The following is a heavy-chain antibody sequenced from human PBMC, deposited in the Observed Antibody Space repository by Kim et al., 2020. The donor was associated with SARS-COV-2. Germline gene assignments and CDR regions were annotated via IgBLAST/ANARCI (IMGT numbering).Heavy chain of an antibody. Sequence: GGSLRLSCAASGFTFSSCAIHWVRQAPGKGLEWVAVISYDGSNKNYADSVKGRFTISRDNSKNTLYLQMNSLRAEDTALYYCARVPWSRLRGLKYSYYGMDVWGQGTTVPVSS. J-gene: IGHJ6*02. CDR3: ARVPWSRLRGLKYSYYGMDV. CDR1: GFTFSSCA. CDR2: ISYDGSNK. D-gene: IGHD3-10*01. V-gene: IGHV3-30-3*01.